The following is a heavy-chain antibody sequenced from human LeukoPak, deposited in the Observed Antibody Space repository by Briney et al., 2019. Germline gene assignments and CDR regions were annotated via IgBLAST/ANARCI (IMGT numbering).Heavy chain of an antibody. CDR3: ARSQFQQWLDYYYYYYMDV. D-gene: IGHD6-19*01. CDR1: GGTFSSYA. Sequence: SVKVSCKASGGTFSSYAISWVRQAPGQGLEWMGGIIPIFGTANYAQKFQGRVTITTDESTSTAYMELSSPRSEDTAVYYCARSQFQQWLDYYYYYYMDVWGKGTTVTVSS. V-gene: IGHV1-69*05. J-gene: IGHJ6*03. CDR2: IIPIFGTA.